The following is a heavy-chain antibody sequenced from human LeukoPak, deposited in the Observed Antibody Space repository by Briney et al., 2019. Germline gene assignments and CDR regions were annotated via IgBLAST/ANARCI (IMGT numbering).Heavy chain of an antibody. J-gene: IGHJ3*02. V-gene: IGHV3-23*01. CDR1: GLTFSSYA. D-gene: IGHD6-19*01. CDR3: AKYLAVAGYDAFDI. Sequence: GGSLRLSCAASGLTFSSYAMSWVRQAPGKGLEWVSVISGSGGSTYYADSVEGRFTISRDNSKNTLYLQMNSLRAEDMAVYYCAKYLAVAGYDAFDIWGQGTMVTVSS. CDR2: ISGSGGST.